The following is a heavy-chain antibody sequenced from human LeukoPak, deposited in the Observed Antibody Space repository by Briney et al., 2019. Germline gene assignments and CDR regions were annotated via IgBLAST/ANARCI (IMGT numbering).Heavy chain of an antibody. CDR3: ARDHGGVALDY. D-gene: IGHD3-16*01. CDR2: TSSSSRYI. CDR1: VFTLSSYS. Sequence: GGSVRLSCAASVFTLSSYSMNWVRQAPGKGLEWVSSTSSSSRYIYYADSVKGRFTIPRDNAKNSLYLQMNSLRAEDTAVYYCARDHGGVALDYWGQGTLVTVSS. V-gene: IGHV3-21*01. J-gene: IGHJ4*02.